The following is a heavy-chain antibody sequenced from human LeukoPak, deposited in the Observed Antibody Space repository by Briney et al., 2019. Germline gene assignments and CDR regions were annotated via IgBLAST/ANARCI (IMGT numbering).Heavy chain of an antibody. CDR1: GFTFSSYE. V-gene: IGHV3-48*03. Sequence: GGSLRLSCAASGFTFSSYEMNWVRQAPGKGLEWVSYISSSGSTIYYADSVKGRFTISRDNAKNSLYLQMNSLRAEDTAVYYCAERGITMIGGVWGKGTTVTVSS. J-gene: IGHJ6*04. CDR3: AERGITMIGGV. D-gene: IGHD3-10*02. CDR2: ISSSGSTI.